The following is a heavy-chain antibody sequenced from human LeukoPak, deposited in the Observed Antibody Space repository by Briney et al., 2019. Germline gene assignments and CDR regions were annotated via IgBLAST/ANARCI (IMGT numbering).Heavy chain of an antibody. Sequence: GESLQISCKGSGYSFTSYWIGWVRQLPGKGLEWMGIIYPGDSDTRYSPSFQGQVTISADKSISTAYLQWSSLKASDTAMYYCARPRSTYYFDYWGQGTLVTVSS. CDR2: IYPGDSDT. CDR3: ARPRSTYYFDY. D-gene: IGHD5/OR15-5a*01. CDR1: GYSFTSYW. V-gene: IGHV5-51*01. J-gene: IGHJ4*02.